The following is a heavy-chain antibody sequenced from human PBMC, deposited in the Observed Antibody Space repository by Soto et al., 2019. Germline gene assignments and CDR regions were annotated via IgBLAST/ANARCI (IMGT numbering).Heavy chain of an antibody. CDR2: IYYSGST. D-gene: IGHD5-18*01. CDR3: ATRERGYSYGYYYGMDV. CDR1: GGSISSSSYY. Sequence: SETLSLTCTVSGGSISSSSYYWGWIRQPPGKGLEWIGSIYYSGSTYYNPSLKSRVTISVDTSKNQFSLKLSSVTAADTAVYYCATRERGYSYGYYYGMDVWGQGTTVTVSS. V-gene: IGHV4-39*01. J-gene: IGHJ6*02.